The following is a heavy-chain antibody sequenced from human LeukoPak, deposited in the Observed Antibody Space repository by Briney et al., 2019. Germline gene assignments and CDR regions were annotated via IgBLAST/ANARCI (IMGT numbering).Heavy chain of an antibody. Sequence: GGSLRLSCAASGFTFSSYGMHWVRQAPGKGLEWVSSISSSSSYIYYADSVKGRFTISRDNAKNSLYLQMNSLRAEDTAVYYCARDAYLHDSSGYYLLNEFDYWGQGTLVTVSS. CDR3: ARDAYLHDSSGYYLLNEFDY. CDR1: GFTFSSYG. V-gene: IGHV3-21*01. D-gene: IGHD3-22*01. CDR2: ISSSSSYI. J-gene: IGHJ4*02.